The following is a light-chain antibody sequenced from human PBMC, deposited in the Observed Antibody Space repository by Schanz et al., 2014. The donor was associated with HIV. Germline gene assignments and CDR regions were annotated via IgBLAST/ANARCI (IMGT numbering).Light chain of an antibody. V-gene: IGKV3-11*01. CDR2: DTS. CDR3: QQRSNWVT. CDR1: QSVSSY. J-gene: IGKJ4*01. Sequence: EIVLTQSPATLSLSPGERATLSCRASQSVSSYLAWYQQKPGQAPRLLIYDTSNRATGIPARFSGSGYGTDFTLTISSLEPEDFAVYYCQQRSNWVTFGGGTKVEIK.